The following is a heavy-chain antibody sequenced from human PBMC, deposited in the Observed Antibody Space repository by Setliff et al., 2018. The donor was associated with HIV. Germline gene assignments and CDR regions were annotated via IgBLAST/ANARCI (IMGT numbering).Heavy chain of an antibody. J-gene: IGHJ4*02. V-gene: IGHV4-39*01. D-gene: IGHD3-16*01. CDR2: IYYHGST. Sequence: PSETLSLTCTVPGGSISSTNYFWGWIRQPPGKGLEWIGTIYYHGSTYYNPSLKSRVTISIDTSKNQFSLQLTSVTAADTAVYYCVNPSGAMGDFDSWGQGTLGTVS. CDR3: VNPSGAMGDFDS. CDR1: GGSISSTNYF.